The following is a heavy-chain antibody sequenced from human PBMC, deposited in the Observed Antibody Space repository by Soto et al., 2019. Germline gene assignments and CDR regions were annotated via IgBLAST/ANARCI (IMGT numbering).Heavy chain of an antibody. CDR1: GGSISSGGYY. J-gene: IGHJ4*02. D-gene: IGHD2-15*01. Sequence: QVQLQESGPGLVKPSQTLSLTCTVSGGSISSGGYYWSWIRQHPGKGLEWIGYIYYSGSTYYNPSLTSRVTISVDTSKNQCSLKLSSVTAADTAVYYCARSGVAATTFFDYWGQGTLVTVSS. CDR3: ARSGVAATTFFDY. V-gene: IGHV4-31*03. CDR2: IYYSGST.